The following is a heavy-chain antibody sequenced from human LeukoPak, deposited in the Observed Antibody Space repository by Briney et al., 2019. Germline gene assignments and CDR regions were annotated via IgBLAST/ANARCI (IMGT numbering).Heavy chain of an antibody. Sequence: SETLSLTCTVSCASISSYYWGWIRQPAGEGLEWIGRIYTTGSTNYSPSLKSRVTMSVDPSKNQFSLMLTSVTAADTALYYCARDGIAGQQMYYYYMDVWGKGTPVTVSS. J-gene: IGHJ6*03. CDR2: IYTTGST. V-gene: IGHV4-4*07. D-gene: IGHD6-13*01. CDR1: CASISSYY. CDR3: ARDGIAGQQMYYYYMDV.